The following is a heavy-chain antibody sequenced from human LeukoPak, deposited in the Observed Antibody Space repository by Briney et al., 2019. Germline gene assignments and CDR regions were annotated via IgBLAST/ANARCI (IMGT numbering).Heavy chain of an antibody. Sequence: SETLSLTCTVSGGSISSYYWSWIRQPPGKGLEWIGYIYYSGSTNYNPFLKSRVTISVDTSKNQFSLKLSSVTAADTAVYYCARVPWKYYYYMDVWGKGTTVTVSS. D-gene: IGHD1-1*01. CDR2: IYYSGST. CDR1: GGSISSYY. J-gene: IGHJ6*03. V-gene: IGHV4-59*01. CDR3: ARVPWKYYYYMDV.